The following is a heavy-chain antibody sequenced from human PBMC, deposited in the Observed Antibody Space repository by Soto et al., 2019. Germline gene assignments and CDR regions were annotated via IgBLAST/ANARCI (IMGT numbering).Heavy chain of an antibody. D-gene: IGHD6-6*01. Sequence: SETLSLTCTVSGGSISSYYWSWIRQPPGKGLEWIGYIYYSGSTNYNPSLKSRVTISVDTSKNQFSLKLSSVTAADTAVYYCARKVFDFSIAARPRGGYYYYMDVWGKGTTVTVSS. V-gene: IGHV4-59*01. CDR3: ARKVFDFSIAARPRGGYYYYMDV. CDR1: GGSISSYY. CDR2: IYYSGST. J-gene: IGHJ6*03.